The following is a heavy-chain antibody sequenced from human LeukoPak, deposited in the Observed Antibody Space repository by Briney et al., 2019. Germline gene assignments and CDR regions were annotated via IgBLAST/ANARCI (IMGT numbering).Heavy chain of an antibody. CDR2: ISSSSSYI. D-gene: IGHD2-2*01. Sequence: GGSLRLSCAASGFSFSNAWLAWVRQAPGKGLEWVSSISSSSSYIYYADSVKGRFTISRDNAKNSLYLQMNSLRAEDTAVYYCARDPGYCSSTSCHYYFDYWGQGTLVTVSS. V-gene: IGHV3-21*01. CDR1: GFSFSNAW. J-gene: IGHJ4*02. CDR3: ARDPGYCSSTSCHYYFDY.